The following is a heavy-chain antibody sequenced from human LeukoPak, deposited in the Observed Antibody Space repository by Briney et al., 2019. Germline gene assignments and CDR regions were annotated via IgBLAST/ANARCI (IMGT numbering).Heavy chain of an antibody. CDR3: AELGITMIGGV. CDR2: IKQDGSEK. CDR1: GFTFSSYW. J-gene: IGHJ6*04. Sequence: GGSLRLSCAASGFTFSSYWMSWVRQTPGKGLEWVANIKQDGSEKYYVDSVKGRFTISRDNAKNSLYLQMNSLRAEDTAVYYCAELGITMIGGVWGKGTTVTISS. D-gene: IGHD3-10*02. V-gene: IGHV3-7*01.